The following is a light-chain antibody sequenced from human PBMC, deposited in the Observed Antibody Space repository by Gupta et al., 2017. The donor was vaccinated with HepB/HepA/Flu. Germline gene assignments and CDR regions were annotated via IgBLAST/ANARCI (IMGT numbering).Light chain of an antibody. V-gene: IGKV1-12*01. Sequence: DIQRSQSPSSVSASVGDRVTITCRASQDISRWLAWYQQKPGEAPRLLIYYASILQSGVPSRFSGSGFGVDFTLTISSLQPEDSATYYCLQPDSFPRSFGQGTKLEIK. J-gene: IGKJ2*04. CDR3: LQPDSFPRS. CDR1: QDISRW. CDR2: YAS.